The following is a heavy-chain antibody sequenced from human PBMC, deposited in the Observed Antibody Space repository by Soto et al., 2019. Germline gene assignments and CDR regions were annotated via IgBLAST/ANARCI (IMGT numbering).Heavy chain of an antibody. J-gene: IGHJ6*02. CDR3: AKSVAGTWDYYYYYGMDV. Sequence: PGGSLRLSCAASGFTFSSYAMSWVRQAPGKGLEWVSAISGSGGSTYYADSVKGRFTISRDNSKNTLYLQMNSLRAEDTAVYYCAKSVAGTWDYYYYYGMDVWGQGTTVTVSS. V-gene: IGHV3-23*01. CDR2: ISGSGGST. CDR1: GFTFSSYA. D-gene: IGHD6-19*01.